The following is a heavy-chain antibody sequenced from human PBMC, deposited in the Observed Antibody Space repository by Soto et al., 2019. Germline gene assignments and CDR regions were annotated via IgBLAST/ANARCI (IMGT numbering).Heavy chain of an antibody. Sequence: GGSLRLSCAASEFSFSSYAMNWVRQVPGKGLEWVSAISGSGDTTYYADSVKGRFTISRDNSKYTLFLQMHSLRVEDTAVYYCAKATALFGVVILPFDYWGQGTLVTVSS. J-gene: IGHJ4*02. D-gene: IGHD3-3*01. CDR2: ISGSGDTT. CDR1: EFSFSSYA. CDR3: AKATALFGVVILPFDY. V-gene: IGHV3-23*01.